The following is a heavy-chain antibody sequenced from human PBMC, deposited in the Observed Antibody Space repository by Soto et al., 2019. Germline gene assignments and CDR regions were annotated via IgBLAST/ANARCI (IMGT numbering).Heavy chain of an antibody. CDR3: ARDQIAAAGQPVNWFDP. CDR1: GFTFSSYG. CDR2: IKQGGSEK. J-gene: IGHJ5*02. D-gene: IGHD6-13*01. Sequence: EVQLVESGGGLVQPGGSLRLSCAASGFTFSSYGMSWVRQAPGKGLEWVANIKQGGSEKYYVDSVKGRFTISRDNAKNSLYLQMNSLRDEDTAVYYCARDQIAAAGQPVNWFDPWGQGTLVTVSS. V-gene: IGHV3-7*01.